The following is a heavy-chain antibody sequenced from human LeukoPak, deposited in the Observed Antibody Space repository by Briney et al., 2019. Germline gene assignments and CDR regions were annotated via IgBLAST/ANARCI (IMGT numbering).Heavy chain of an antibody. CDR1: GCTFSSYA. CDR2: IIPIFGTA. CDR3: ARGAERWLQGKLDY. Sequence: SVKVSCKASGCTFSSYAISWVRQAPGQGLEWMGGIIPIFGTANYAQKFQGRVTITADESTSTAYMELSSLRSEDTAVYYCARGAERWLQGKLDYWGQGTLVTVSS. V-gene: IGHV1-69*13. J-gene: IGHJ4*02. D-gene: IGHD5-24*01.